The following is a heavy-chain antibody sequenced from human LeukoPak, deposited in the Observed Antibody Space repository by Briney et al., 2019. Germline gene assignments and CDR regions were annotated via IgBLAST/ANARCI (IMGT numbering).Heavy chain of an antibody. CDR3: AREGRHCSSTSRFFDY. CDR2: IKQDGSEK. D-gene: IGHD2-2*01. J-gene: IGHJ4*02. CDR1: GFTFSSYW. V-gene: IGHV3-7*01. Sequence: GGSLRLSCAASGFTFSSYWMSWVRQAPGKGLEWVADIKQDGSEKYYVDSVKGRFTISRDNAKNSLYLQMNSLRAEDTAVYYCAREGRHCSSTSRFFDYWGQGTLVTVSS.